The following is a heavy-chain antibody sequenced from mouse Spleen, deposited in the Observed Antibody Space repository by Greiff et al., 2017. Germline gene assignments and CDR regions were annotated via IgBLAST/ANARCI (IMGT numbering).Heavy chain of an antibody. CDR3: ARRRSSSYWYFDV. CDR2: ISSGSSTI. V-gene: IGHV5-17*02. D-gene: IGHD1-1*01. CDR1: GFTFSSFG. J-gene: IGHJ1*01. Sequence: EVQLVESGGGLVQPGGSRKLSCAASGFTFSSFGMHWVRQAPEKGLEWVAYISSGSSTIYYADTVKGRFTISRDNPKNTLFLQMTSLRSEDTAMYYCARRRSSSYWYFDVWGAGTTVTVSS.